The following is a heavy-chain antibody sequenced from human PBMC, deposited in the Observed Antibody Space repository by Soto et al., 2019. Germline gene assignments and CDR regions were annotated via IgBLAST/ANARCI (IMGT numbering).Heavy chain of an antibody. J-gene: IGHJ4*02. CDR1: GYTFTDYA. D-gene: IGHD1-26*01. CDR2: VDTGNGNT. CDR3: ARGAKWDPRGVEAQQDDYFDY. V-gene: IGHV1-3*04. Sequence: ASVKVSCKPSGYTFTDYAIHWVRQAPGHSLEWLGWVDTGNGNTKYSQNFQDRLTITRDTFARTTAMELNSLNSGDTALYYCARGAKWDPRGVEAQQDDYFDYWGRGTLVTVSS.